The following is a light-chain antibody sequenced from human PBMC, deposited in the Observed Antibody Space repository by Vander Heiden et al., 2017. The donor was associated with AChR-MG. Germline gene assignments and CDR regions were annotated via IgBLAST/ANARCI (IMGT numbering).Light chain of an antibody. Sequence: QSALTQPPSVSGSPGQSVTISCTGTSSDVGTYKRVSWYQQVPGTAPKLILYEVIKRPSGVPDRFSGSKSGNTASLTISGLQAEDETDYYCSSFTGSNTYVFGTGTKVTVL. CDR3: SSFTGSNTYV. CDR1: SSDVGTYKR. CDR2: EVI. J-gene: IGLJ1*01. V-gene: IGLV2-18*02.